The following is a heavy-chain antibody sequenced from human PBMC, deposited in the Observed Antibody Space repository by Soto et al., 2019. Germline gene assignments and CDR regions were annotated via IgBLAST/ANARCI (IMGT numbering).Heavy chain of an antibody. CDR3: ARGRIAVKWLVH. CDR1: GYTFTNYV. V-gene: IGHV1-3*05. Sequence: QLQFVQSGAEEKKPGASVKVSCKASGYTFTNYVIHWMRQAPGQSLEWMGWINAGDGNTKYSQKLQDRITITSDTSASTLYMELSSLRSEDTAVYYCARGRIAVKWLVHWGQGTLVTVSS. CDR2: INAGDGNT. D-gene: IGHD6-19*01. J-gene: IGHJ4*02.